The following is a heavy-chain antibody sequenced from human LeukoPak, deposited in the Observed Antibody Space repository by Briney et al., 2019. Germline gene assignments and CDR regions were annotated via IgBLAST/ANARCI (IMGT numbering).Heavy chain of an antibody. Sequence: SETLSLTCTVSGYSISSGYFWGWIRQPPGKGLEWIGVYHVGTTDYNPSLKSRVTISVDRSKNQMSLKLSSVTAADTAVYYCARCLGFLIGSSWYPDAFDIWGQGTMVAVSS. J-gene: IGHJ3*02. CDR1: GYSISSGYF. CDR2: VYHVGTT. V-gene: IGHV4-38-2*02. CDR3: ARCLGFLIGSSWYPDAFDI. D-gene: IGHD6-13*01.